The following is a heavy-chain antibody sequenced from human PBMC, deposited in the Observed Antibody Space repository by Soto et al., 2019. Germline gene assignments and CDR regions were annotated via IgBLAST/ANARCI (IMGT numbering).Heavy chain of an antibody. CDR3: STGGYYFDY. V-gene: IGHV3-15*07. CDR2: IKSKPDGGTT. CDR1: GFTFSNAW. J-gene: IGHJ4*02. Sequence: GGSLRLSCAGSGFTFSNAWMNWVRQAPGKGLEWVGRIKSKPDGGTTDYAAPVKGRFTISRDDSKNTVYLQINSLKNEDTAEYYCSTGGYYFDYWGQGTLVTVSS. D-gene: IGHD5-12*01.